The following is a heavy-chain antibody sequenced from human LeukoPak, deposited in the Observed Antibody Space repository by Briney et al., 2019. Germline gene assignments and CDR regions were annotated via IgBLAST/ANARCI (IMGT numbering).Heavy chain of an antibody. V-gene: IGHV3-30-3*01. CDR2: ISYHGSNK. CDR1: GFTFSSYA. CDR3: ARARQFDY. D-gene: IGHD5-24*01. Sequence: PGGSLRLSCAASGFTFSSYAMHWVRQAPGKGLEWVAVISYHGSNKYYADSVKGRFTISRDNSTNTLYLQMNSLRAEDTAVYYCARARQFDYWGQGTLVTVSS. J-gene: IGHJ4*02.